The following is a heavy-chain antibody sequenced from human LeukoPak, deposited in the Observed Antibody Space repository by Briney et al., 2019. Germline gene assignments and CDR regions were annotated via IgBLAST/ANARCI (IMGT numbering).Heavy chain of an antibody. CDR2: INHSGST. Sequence: GSLRLSCAASGFTFSSYSMNWVRQPPGKGLEWIGEINHSGSTNYNPSLKSRVTISVDTSKNQFSLKLSSVTAADTAVYYCARGLVLGVGSSPYFDYWGQGTLVTVSS. CDR3: ARGLVLGVGSSPYFDY. CDR1: GFTFSSYS. V-gene: IGHV4-34*01. D-gene: IGHD2-15*01. J-gene: IGHJ4*02.